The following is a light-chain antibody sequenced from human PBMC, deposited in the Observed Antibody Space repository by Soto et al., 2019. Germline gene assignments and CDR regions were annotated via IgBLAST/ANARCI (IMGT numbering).Light chain of an antibody. J-gene: IGKJ1*01. CDR3: QQDYSYPWT. Sequence: AIRMTQSPSSLSASTGDRVTITCRASQGISSYLAWYQQKPGKAPKLLIYAASTLQSGVPSRFSGSGSGTDFTLTISCLQSEDFATYYYQQDYSYPWTFGQGTKVEIK. V-gene: IGKV1-8*01. CDR2: AAS. CDR1: QGISSY.